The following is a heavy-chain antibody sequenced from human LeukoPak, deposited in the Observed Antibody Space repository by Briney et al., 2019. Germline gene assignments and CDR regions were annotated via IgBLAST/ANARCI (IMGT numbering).Heavy chain of an antibody. D-gene: IGHD4-17*01. J-gene: IGHJ4*02. V-gene: IGHV3-64*04. CDR3: AREGYDYGDGLDY. CDR1: GFTFNRFY. CDR2: ISSNGATT. Sequence: GGSLRLSCSASGFTFNRFYLHWVRQAPGKGLEFVSHISSNGATTYYADSVKGRFTISRDNAKNSLSLQMNSLRDEDTGVYYCAREGYDYGDGLDYWGQGTLVTVSS.